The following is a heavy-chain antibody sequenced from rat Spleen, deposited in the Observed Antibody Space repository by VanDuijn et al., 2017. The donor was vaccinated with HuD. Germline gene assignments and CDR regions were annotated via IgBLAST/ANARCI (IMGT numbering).Heavy chain of an antibody. V-gene: IGHV5-17*01. Sequence: EVQLVESGGGLVQPGRSLKFSCAASGFTFSDYAMAWVRQAPKQGLEWVASISYEGNNTYYGGSVKGRFTVSRDNAKRTLYLQMSKRGSEDTAMYYCGREAFGVDYWGKGVMVTVSS. D-gene: IGHD4-3*01. CDR3: GREAFGVDY. CDR1: GFTFSDYA. J-gene: IGHJ2*01. CDR2: ISYEGNNT.